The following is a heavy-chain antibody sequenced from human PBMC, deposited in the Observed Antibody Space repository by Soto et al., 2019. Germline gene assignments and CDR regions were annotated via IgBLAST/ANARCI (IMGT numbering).Heavy chain of an antibody. CDR2: ISGNNENT. CDR1: GYTFTTYG. CDR3: AREGSTRGRGWFDP. J-gene: IGHJ5*02. V-gene: IGHV1-18*04. Sequence: ASVKVSCKASGYTFTTYGITWLRQSAGQGLEWMGWISGNNENTDYAQNFQGRVTMTTDTSTRTAYMELRSLRSDDTAVYYCAREGSTRGRGWFDPWGQGTLVTAPQ. D-gene: IGHD1-26*01.